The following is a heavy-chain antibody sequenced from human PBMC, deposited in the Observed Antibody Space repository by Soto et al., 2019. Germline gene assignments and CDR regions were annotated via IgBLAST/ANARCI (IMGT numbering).Heavy chain of an antibody. CDR3: ARATMPPGGVDWFDP. J-gene: IGHJ5*02. CDR2: IIPIFGTA. D-gene: IGHD3-10*01. V-gene: IGHV1-69*06. CDR1: GGTFSSYA. Sequence: QVQLVQSGAEVKKPGSSVKVSCKASGGTFSSYAISWVRQAPGQGLEWMGGIIPIFGTANYAQKFQGRVTITADKSTSTDYMELSSLRSEDTAVYYCARATMPPGGVDWFDPWGQGTLVTVSS.